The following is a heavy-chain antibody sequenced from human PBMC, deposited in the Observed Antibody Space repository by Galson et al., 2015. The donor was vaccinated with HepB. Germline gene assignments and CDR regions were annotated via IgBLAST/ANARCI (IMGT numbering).Heavy chain of an antibody. J-gene: IGHJ4*02. D-gene: IGHD5-18*01. CDR3: TRPPFGYGRAEFDY. V-gene: IGHV3-49*04. Sequence: SLRLSCAASGFTFGDYAMRWVRQAPGKGLEWVGFIRSKAYGGTTEYAASVKGRFTISRDDTRSIPYLQMNSLKNEDTAVYYCTRPPFGYGRAEFDYWGQRTLCTVSS. CDR2: IRSKAYGGTT. CDR1: GFTFGDYA.